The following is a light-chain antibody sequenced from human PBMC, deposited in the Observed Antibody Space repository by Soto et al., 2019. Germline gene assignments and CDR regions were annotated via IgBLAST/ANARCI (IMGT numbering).Light chain of an antibody. Sequence: PGVRATLSCRASQSLRTNSLAWYQQKPGQAPRLLISGVYSRAAGIPARFSGGGSGTEFTLTISSLQSEDFAVYYCQQYNSWPPITFGQGTRLEIK. J-gene: IGKJ5*01. CDR3: QQYNSWPPIT. CDR2: GVY. CDR1: QSLRTN. V-gene: IGKV3D-15*01.